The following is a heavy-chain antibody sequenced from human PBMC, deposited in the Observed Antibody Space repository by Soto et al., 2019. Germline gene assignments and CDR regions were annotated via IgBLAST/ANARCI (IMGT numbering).Heavy chain of an antibody. CDR1: GGTFSSYA. J-gene: IGHJ6*02. D-gene: IGHD2-2*01. CDR2: IIPIFGTA. V-gene: IGHV1-69*06. Sequence: SVKVSCKASGGTFSSYAISWVRQAPGQGLEWMGGIIPIFGTANYAQKFQGRVTITADKSTSTAYMELSSLRSEDTAVYYCARGTIVVVPAAPIRYYYGMDVWGQGTTVTVSS. CDR3: ARGTIVVVPAAPIRYYYGMDV.